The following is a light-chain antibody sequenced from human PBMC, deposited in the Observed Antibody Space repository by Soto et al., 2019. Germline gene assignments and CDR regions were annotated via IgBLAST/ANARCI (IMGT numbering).Light chain of an antibody. J-gene: IGKJ2*01. CDR2: DAS. V-gene: IGKV1-33*01. CDR3: QQYDRLPYT. Sequence: DVQMTQSPSSLSASVGDRVTITCQASQDINHFLNWYQHKPGKAPNLLIYDASNLESGVPSTFSGTGSGTHLTLTSTSLRPEDFATYYCQQYDRLPYTFGQGTKLEIK. CDR1: QDINHF.